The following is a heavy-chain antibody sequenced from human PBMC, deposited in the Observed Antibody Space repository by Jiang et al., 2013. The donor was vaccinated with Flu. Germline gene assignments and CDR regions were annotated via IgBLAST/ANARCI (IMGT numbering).Heavy chain of an antibody. Sequence: GLVKPSETLFVTCTVSGGFITNYYWSWIRQAPGKGMEWIAYINHRGTTGYNPSLRSRVTMSVDRSGNQFSLELISVTAADTAVYHCARNLDYDSGYSDAFDIWGPGMKVTVSS. D-gene: IGHD3-22*01. J-gene: IGHJ3*02. CDR2: INHRGTT. CDR1: GGFITNYY. V-gene: IGHV4-59*01. CDR3: ARNLDYDSGYSDAFDI.